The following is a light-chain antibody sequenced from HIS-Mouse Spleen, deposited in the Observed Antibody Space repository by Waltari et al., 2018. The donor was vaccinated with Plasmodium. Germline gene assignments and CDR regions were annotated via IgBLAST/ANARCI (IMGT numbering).Light chain of an antibody. V-gene: IGLV2-23*01. CDR3: CSYAGSSTYV. CDR1: SSDVGSYNL. J-gene: IGLJ1*01. CDR2: EGS. Sequence: QSALTQPASVSGSPGQSITISCTGTSSDVGSYNLVSWYPQHPGKAPKLLIYEGSKRPSGCSNRFSGSKSGKTASLTISGLQAEDEADYYCCSYAGSSTYVFGTGTKVTVL.